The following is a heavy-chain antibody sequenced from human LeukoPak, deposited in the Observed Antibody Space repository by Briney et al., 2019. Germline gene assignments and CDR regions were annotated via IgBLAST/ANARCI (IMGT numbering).Heavy chain of an antibody. J-gene: IGHJ4*02. D-gene: IGHD6-6*01. V-gene: IGHV1-18*04. CDR3: ARDLYSSSSGPGY. Sequence: ASVKVSCKASGYTFTGYYMHWVRQAPGQGLEWMGWISAYNGNTNYAQKLQGRVTMTTDTSTSTAYMELRSLRSDDTAVYYCARDLYSSSSGPGYWGQGTLVTVSS. CDR2: ISAYNGNT. CDR1: GYTFTGYY.